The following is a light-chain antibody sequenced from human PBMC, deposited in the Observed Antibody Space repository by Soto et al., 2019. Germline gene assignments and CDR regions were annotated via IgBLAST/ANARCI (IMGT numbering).Light chain of an antibody. J-gene: IGKJ5*01. CDR3: QQYNSYPIT. CDR2: KAS. V-gene: IGKV1-5*03. Sequence: DIQMTQSPSTLSAFVGDRVTITCRASQSIRSWLAWYQQKPGKAPKLLIYKASTLKSGVPSRFSGSGSGTEFTLTISSLQPDDFATYYCQQYNSYPITFGQGTRLEI. CDR1: QSIRSW.